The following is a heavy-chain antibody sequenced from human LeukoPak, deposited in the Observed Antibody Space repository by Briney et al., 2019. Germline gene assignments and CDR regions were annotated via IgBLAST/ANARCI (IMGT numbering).Heavy chain of an antibody. CDR3: AKETLVRGVIITFPYFDY. Sequence: PGGSLRLSCAASGFPFSSYGMHWVRQAPGKGLEWVAVISYDGSNKYYADSVKGRLTISRDNSKNTLYLQMNSLRAEDTAVYYCAKETLVRGVIITFPYFDYWGQGTLVTVSS. CDR1: GFPFSSYG. V-gene: IGHV3-30*18. D-gene: IGHD3-10*01. CDR2: ISYDGSNK. J-gene: IGHJ4*02.